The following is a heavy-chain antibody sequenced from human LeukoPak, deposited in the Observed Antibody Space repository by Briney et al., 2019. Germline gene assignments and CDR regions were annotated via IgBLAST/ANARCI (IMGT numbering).Heavy chain of an antibody. CDR1: GFIFSTYE. J-gene: IGHJ4*02. CDR2: INSVGSPI. D-gene: IGHD3-9*01. Sequence: GGSLRLSCAASGFIFSTYEMNWVRQAPGKGLEWISYINSVGSPIYYADPVKGRFTVSRDNAKNSLHLHMNRLRPDDTAVYYCARYGRYSDYWGRGTPVTVSS. CDR3: ARYGRYSDY. V-gene: IGHV3-48*03.